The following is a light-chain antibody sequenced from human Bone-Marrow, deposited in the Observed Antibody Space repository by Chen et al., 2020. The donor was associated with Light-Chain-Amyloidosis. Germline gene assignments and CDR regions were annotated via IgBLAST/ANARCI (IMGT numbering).Light chain of an antibody. V-gene: IGLV1-40*01. Sequence: QSVRTQSPSVSGAPGQRFIISCSGSSSNIGAGYDVHWYQQIPGTAPKLPIYGDTNRPSGVPDRFSGFKSGTSAYLAIAGLQAEDEAHYFCQSYDSSLSGVVFGGGAKLTVL. CDR1: SSNIGAGYD. J-gene: IGLJ2*01. CDR2: GDT. CDR3: QSYDSSLSGVV.